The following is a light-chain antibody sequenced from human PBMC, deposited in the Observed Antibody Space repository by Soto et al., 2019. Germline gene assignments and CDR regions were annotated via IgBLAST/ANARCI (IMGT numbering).Light chain of an antibody. Sequence: DIGMPKTHATLSVSPGERATLSCRASQRVSSNLAWYQQKPGQAPRLLIYGASSRATGIPARFSGSGSGTEFTLTISSLQSEDFAVYYCQQYNNWPWTFGQG. CDR1: QRVSSN. J-gene: IGKJ1*01. CDR3: QQYNNWPWT. CDR2: GAS. V-gene: IGKV3-15*01.